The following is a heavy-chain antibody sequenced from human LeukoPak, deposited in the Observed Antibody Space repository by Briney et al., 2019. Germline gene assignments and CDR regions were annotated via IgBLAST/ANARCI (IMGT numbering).Heavy chain of an antibody. V-gene: IGHV3-33*01. CDR1: GFTFSNYD. CDR3: TTAAVY. CDR2: IWYDGSNE. Sequence: GGSLRLSCAASGFTFSNYDMHWVRQAPGKGLKWVAVIWYDGSNEYYAESVKGRFTISRDNSKNTLYLQMNSLRGEDTAVYYCTTAAVYWGQGTLVTVSS. D-gene: IGHD6-13*01. J-gene: IGHJ4*02.